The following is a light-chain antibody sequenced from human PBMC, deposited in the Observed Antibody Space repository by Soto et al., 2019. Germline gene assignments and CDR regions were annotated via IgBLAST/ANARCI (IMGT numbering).Light chain of an antibody. J-gene: IGLJ3*02. V-gene: IGLV1-47*02. CDR1: SSNIGRNT. CDR3: ATWDDSLSGWV. CDR2: NNN. Sequence: QSVLTQPPSASGTPGQRVTMSCSGSSSNIGRNTVAWYQQVPGTAPRLVISNNNQGPSGVPDRFSGSKSGTSASLAISGLRSEDEADYYCATWDDSLSGWVFGGGTKLTVL.